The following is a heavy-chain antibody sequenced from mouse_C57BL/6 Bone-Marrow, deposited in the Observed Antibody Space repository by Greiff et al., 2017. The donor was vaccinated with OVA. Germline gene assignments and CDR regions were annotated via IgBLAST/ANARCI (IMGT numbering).Heavy chain of an antibody. J-gene: IGHJ1*03. D-gene: IGHD2-3*01. CDR1: GYSITSGYY. Sequence: EVKLLESGPGLVKPSQSLSLTCSVTGYSITSGYYWNWIRQFPGNKLEWMGYLSYDGSNNYNPSLKNRISITRDTSKNQFFLKLNSVTTEDTATYYCARTDGPYWYFDVWGTGTTVTVSS. CDR3: ARTDGPYWYFDV. CDR2: LSYDGSN. V-gene: IGHV3-6*01.